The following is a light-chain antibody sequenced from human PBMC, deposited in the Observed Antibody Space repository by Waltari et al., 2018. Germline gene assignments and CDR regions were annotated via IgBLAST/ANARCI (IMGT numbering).Light chain of an antibody. CDR2: GAS. J-gene: IGKJ1*01. CDR3: QQYNNWPPT. Sequence: EIVMTHSPATLSVSPGERATLSCRASQRVSSNLAWYQQKPGQAPRLLIYGASTRATGIPARFSGSGSGTEFTLTISSLQSEDFAVYYCQQYNNWPPTFGQGTKVEIK. V-gene: IGKV3-15*01. CDR1: QRVSSN.